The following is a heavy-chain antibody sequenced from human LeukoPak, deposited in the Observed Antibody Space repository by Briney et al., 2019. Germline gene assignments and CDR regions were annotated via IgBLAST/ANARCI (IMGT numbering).Heavy chain of an antibody. CDR1: SGSVSSGNYY. V-gene: IGHV4-61*01. D-gene: IGHD6-13*01. CDR2: IYYSGST. Sequence: SETLSLTCTGSSGSVSSGNYYWSWIRQPPGKGLEWIGYIYYSGSTNYNPSLKSRVTISVDTSKNQFSLKLTSVTAADTAVYYCARDIYSSSWTAPYSWGQGTLVTVPS. CDR3: ARDIYSSSWTAPYS. J-gene: IGHJ4*02.